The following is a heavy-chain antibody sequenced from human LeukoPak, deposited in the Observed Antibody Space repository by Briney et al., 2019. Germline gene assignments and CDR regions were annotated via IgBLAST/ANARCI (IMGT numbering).Heavy chain of an antibody. J-gene: IGHJ3*02. V-gene: IGHV1-2*02. CDR1: GYTFTGYY. Sequence: GASVKVSCKASGYTFTGYYMHWVRQAPGQGLEWMGWINPNSGGTNYAQEFQGRVTMTRDTSISTAYMELSRLRSDDTAVYYCARDGITDIVVVPAGDDAFDIWGQGTMVTVSS. D-gene: IGHD2-2*01. CDR3: ARDGITDIVVVPAGDDAFDI. CDR2: INPNSGGT.